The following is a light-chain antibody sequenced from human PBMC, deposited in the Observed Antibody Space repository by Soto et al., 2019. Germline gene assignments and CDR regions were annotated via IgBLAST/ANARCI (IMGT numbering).Light chain of an antibody. J-gene: IGKJ5*01. CDR2: DAS. CDR3: QQYNNWPLT. CDR1: QSVANH. V-gene: IGKV3D-15*01. Sequence: IVLTQSPATLSLSPRERGPLSCRASQSVANHVAWYQQKPGQAPRLLIKDASSRATGIPDRFSGSGSGTEFTLTISSLQSEDFAVYYCQQYNNWPLTFGQGTRPEI.